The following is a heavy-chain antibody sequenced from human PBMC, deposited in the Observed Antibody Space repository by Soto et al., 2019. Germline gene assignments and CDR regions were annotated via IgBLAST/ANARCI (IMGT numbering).Heavy chain of an antibody. V-gene: IGHV4-39*01. J-gene: IGHJ4*02. CDR2: IYYSGSP. CDR1: GGSIITNTHY. CDR3: TRLYMAAVGPYYFDS. D-gene: IGHD6-13*01. Sequence: SETLSLTCTVSGGSIITNTHYWGWIRQAPGKGLEWIGSIYYSGSPYYNPSLKSRVTISVDTSKNHFSLRLTSVTAADTSLYYCTRLYMAAVGPYYFDSWGQGILVTVSS.